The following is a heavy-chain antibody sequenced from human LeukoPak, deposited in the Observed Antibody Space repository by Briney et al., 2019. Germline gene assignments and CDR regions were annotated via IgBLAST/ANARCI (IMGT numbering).Heavy chain of an antibody. CDR2: LYHSDTT. J-gene: IGHJ6*03. CDR1: GYSISNGNY. V-gene: IGHV4-38-2*01. CDR3: ARQHNSYFYYYVDV. Sequence: SETLSLTCDVSGYSISNGNYWVWIRQPPGKGLEWIGSLYHSDTTYYNPSLKSRVTMSVDTSKNQFSLKLSLLTAADTAVYYCARQHNSYFYYYVDVWGKGTTVTVSS.